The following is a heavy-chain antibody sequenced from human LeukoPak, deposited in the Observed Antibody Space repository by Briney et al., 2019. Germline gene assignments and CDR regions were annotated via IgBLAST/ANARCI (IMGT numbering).Heavy chain of an antibody. CDR2: IYHSGST. CDR1: GGSISSSNW. V-gene: IGHV4-4*02. CDR3: ARANLALGWFGYFDY. J-gene: IGHJ4*02. D-gene: IGHD3-10*01. Sequence: SETLSLTCAVSGGSISSSNWWNWVRPPPGKGLEWIGEIYHSGSTNYNPSLKSRVSISVDKSKNQFSLRLSSLTAADTAVYYCARANLALGWFGYFDYWGQGTLVTVSS.